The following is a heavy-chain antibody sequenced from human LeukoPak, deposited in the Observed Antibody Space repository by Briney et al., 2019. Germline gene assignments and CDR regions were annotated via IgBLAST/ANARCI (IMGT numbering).Heavy chain of an antibody. D-gene: IGHD5-12*01. CDR3: ARVSHSGYDIEAFDY. CDR2: INPNSGGT. Sequence: ASVKVSCKASGYTFTSYGISWVRQAPGQGLEWMGWINPNSGGTNYAQKFQGRVTMTRDTSISTAYMELSRLRSDDTAVYYCARVSHSGYDIEAFDYWGQGTLVTVSS. CDR1: GYTFTSYG. V-gene: IGHV1-2*02. J-gene: IGHJ4*02.